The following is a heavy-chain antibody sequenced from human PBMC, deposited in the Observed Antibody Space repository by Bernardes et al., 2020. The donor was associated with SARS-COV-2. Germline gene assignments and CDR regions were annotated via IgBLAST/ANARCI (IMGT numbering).Heavy chain of an antibody. Sequence: GGSLRLSCAASGFTFSSYWMSWVRQAPGKGLEWVANIKQDGSEKYYVDSVKGRFTISRDNAKNSLYLQMNSLRAEDTAVYYCARDHHSSGWDFDYWGQGTLVTVSS. D-gene: IGHD6-19*01. CDR2: IKQDGSEK. J-gene: IGHJ4*02. V-gene: IGHV3-7*03. CDR1: GFTFSSYW. CDR3: ARDHHSSGWDFDY.